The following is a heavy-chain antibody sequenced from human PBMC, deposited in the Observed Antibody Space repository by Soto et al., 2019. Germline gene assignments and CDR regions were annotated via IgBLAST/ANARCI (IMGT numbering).Heavy chain of an antibody. CDR1: GDSISRYY. D-gene: IGHD3-16*01. V-gene: IGHV4-59*08. Sequence: QVQLQESVPGLVKPSETLSLTCTVSGDSISRYYWSWIRQPPGKGLEWIGYIYYTGSTNYNSSLESRVTISVDTSKNQFSLKLTSVTAADTAVYYCARRGTYGDFDYWGQGTLVTVSS. CDR2: IYYTGST. CDR3: ARRGTYGDFDY. J-gene: IGHJ4*02.